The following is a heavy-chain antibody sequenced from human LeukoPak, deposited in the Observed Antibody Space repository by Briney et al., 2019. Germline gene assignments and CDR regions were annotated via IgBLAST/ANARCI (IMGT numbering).Heavy chain of an antibody. V-gene: IGHV3-48*03. Sequence: GGSLRLSCAASGFTFSSHAMSWVRQAPGKGLEWVSYISSSGSTIYYADSVKGRFTISRDNAKNSLYLQMNSLRAEDTAVYYCARVGYSSGWYYFDYWGQGTLVAVSS. CDR2: ISSSGSTI. CDR3: ARVGYSSGWYYFDY. D-gene: IGHD6-19*01. J-gene: IGHJ4*02. CDR1: GFTFSSHA.